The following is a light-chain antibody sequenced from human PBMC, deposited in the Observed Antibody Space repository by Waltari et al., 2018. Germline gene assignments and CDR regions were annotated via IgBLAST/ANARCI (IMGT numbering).Light chain of an antibody. CDR3: QQLDSYPLT. CDR2: VAS. J-gene: IGKJ4*01. CDR1: QGINTY. V-gene: IGKV1-9*01. Sequence: DIHLTQSPSFLSASVGDRVTITCRASQGINTYLAWYQQKPGKAPKLLIYVASTLQSGVPSRFSGSGSGTEFTLTISSLQPEDSSTYYCQQLDSYPLTFGGGTRVEIK.